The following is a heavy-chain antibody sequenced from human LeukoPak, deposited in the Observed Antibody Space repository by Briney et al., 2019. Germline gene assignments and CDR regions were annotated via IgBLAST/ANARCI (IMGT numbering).Heavy chain of an antibody. Sequence: PGGSLRLSCAGSGFTVRTYGMHWVRQAPGKGLEGVSVIYSGGSTYYADSVKGRFTISRDNSKNTLYLQMNSLRAEDTAVYYCAREPRLSGSYFDYWGQGTLVTVSS. D-gene: IGHD1-26*01. CDR1: GFTVRTYG. CDR3: AREPRLSGSYFDY. CDR2: IYSGGST. V-gene: IGHV3-66*01. J-gene: IGHJ4*02.